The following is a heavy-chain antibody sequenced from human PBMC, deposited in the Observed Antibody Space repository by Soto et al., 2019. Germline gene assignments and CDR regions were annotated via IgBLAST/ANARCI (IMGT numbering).Heavy chain of an antibody. V-gene: IGHV4-39*01. Sequence: SETLSLTCTVSGGSISSSSYYWGWIRQPPGKGLEWIGSIYYSGSTYYNPSLKSRVTISVDTSKNQFSLKLSSVTAADTAVYYCARQKAMVRGVINYWGQGTLVPVYS. CDR3: ARQKAMVRGVINY. CDR1: GGSISSSSYY. CDR2: IYYSGST. D-gene: IGHD3-10*01. J-gene: IGHJ4*02.